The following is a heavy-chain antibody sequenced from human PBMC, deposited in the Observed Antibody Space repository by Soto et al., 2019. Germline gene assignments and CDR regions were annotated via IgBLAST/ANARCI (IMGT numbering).Heavy chain of an antibody. V-gene: IGHV1-46*01. CDR2: INPSGGST. CDR3: ARGDIVAIFGMDV. D-gene: IGHD5-12*01. Sequence: AAVKVSCKASGYTFTSYYMHWVRQAPGQGLEWMGIINPSGGSTTYAQKFQGRVTMTRDTSTSTVYMELSSLRSEDTAVYYCARGDIVAIFGMDVWGQGTTVTVSS. CDR1: GYTFTSYY. J-gene: IGHJ6*02.